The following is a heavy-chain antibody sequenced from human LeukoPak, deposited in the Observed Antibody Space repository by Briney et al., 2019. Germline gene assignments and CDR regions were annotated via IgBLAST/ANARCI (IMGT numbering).Heavy chain of an antibody. D-gene: IGHD4-17*01. V-gene: IGHV4-59*08. CDR3: ARQYYGDYYRGGAPDWYFDL. CDR2: IYYSGST. J-gene: IGHJ2*01. CDR1: GGSISSYY. Sequence: PSETLSLTCTVAGGSISSYYWSWIRQPPGKGLEWIGYIYYSGSTNYNPSLKSRVTISVDTSKNQFYLKLSSVTAADTAVYYCARQYYGDYYRGGAPDWYFDLWGRGTLVTVSS.